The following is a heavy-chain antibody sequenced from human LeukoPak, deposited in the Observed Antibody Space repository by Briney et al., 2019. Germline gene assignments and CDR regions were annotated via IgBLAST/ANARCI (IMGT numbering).Heavy chain of an antibody. CDR1: GFTFSSYA. CDR2: ISGSGGST. CDR3: ARELAAADY. Sequence: PGGSLRLSCAASGFTFSSYAMSWVRQAPGKGLEWVSAISGSGGSTYYADSVKGRFTISRDNAKNSLHLQMSSLRAEDTAVYYRARELAAADYLGQGTLVTVSS. J-gene: IGHJ4*02. D-gene: IGHD6-13*01. V-gene: IGHV3-23*01.